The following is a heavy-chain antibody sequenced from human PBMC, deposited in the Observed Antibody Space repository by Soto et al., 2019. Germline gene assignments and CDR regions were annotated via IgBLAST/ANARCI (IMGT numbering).Heavy chain of an antibody. D-gene: IGHD1-1*01. J-gene: IGHJ4*02. CDR1: GFSLSTSGVG. CDR2: IYWDDDK. Sequence: QITLKESGPPLVKPTQTLTLTCTFSGFSLSTSGVGVGWIRQSPGKALEWLAVIYWDDDKRYSPSLKSRPSTTNHPSKNQVVLTMTNMAPVDTATYYCAHTGPDDSPLDYWGQGTLVTVSS. V-gene: IGHV2-5*02. CDR3: AHTGPDDSPLDY.